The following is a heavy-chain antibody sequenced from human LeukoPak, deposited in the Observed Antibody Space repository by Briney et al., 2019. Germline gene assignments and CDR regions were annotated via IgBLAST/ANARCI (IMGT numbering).Heavy chain of an antibody. CDR2: IGTAGDT. CDR1: GFTFSSYD. CDR3: ARAVSGWYDVGYYFDY. V-gene: IGHV3-13*01. Sequence: PGGSLRLSCAASGFTFSSYDMHWVRQATGKGLEWVSAIGTAGDTYYPGSVKGRFTISRENAKNSLYLQMNSLRAGDTAVYYCARAVSGWYDVGYYFDYWGQGTLVTVPS. J-gene: IGHJ4*02. D-gene: IGHD6-19*01.